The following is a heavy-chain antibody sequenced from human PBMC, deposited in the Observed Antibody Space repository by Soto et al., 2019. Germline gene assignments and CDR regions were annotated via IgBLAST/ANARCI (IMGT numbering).Heavy chain of an antibody. V-gene: IGHV3-11*05. CDR2: IDSSTKYT. CDR1: GFTFRDYY. J-gene: IGHJ6*02. CDR3: AREYYYTIDV. Sequence: QVQLVESGGGLVRPGGSLRLSCEASGFTFRDYYMTWFRQAPGKGLEWLSYIDSSTKYTNYADSVKGRFTISRDNAKNSLYLQMNSLRADETAIYYCAREYYYTIDVWGQGTMVSVSS.